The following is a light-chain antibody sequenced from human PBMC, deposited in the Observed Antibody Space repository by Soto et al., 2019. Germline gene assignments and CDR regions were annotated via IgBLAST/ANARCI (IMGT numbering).Light chain of an antibody. V-gene: IGKV3-20*01. CDR2: GAS. Sequence: EIVLTQSPGTLSLSPGERATLSCRASQSVSSSFLAWYQQKPGQAPRLLIYGASSRSTGISDRFSGSGSGTDFTLTISRLEPEDLAVYYCQQYGSSPPWTFGQGTKVEIK. CDR3: QQYGSSPPWT. J-gene: IGKJ1*01. CDR1: QSVSSSF.